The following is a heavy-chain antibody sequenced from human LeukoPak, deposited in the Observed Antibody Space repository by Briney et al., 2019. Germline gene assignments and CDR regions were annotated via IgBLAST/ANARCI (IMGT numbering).Heavy chain of an antibody. D-gene: IGHD3-16*02. CDR1: GFTFSSYA. CDR3: AKDQGLITFGGVIVMRNAIDI. J-gene: IGHJ3*02. Sequence: PGGSLRLSCAASGFTFSSYAMSRVRQAPGKGLEWVSAISGSGGSTYYADSVKGRFTISRDNSKNTLYLQMNSLRAEDTAVYYCAKDQGLITFGGVIVMRNAIDIWGQGTMVTVSS. V-gene: IGHV3-23*01. CDR2: ISGSGGST.